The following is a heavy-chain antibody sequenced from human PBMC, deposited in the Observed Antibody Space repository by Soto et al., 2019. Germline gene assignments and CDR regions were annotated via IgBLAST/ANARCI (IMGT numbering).Heavy chain of an antibody. CDR2: INHSVST. Sequence: QVQLQQWGAGLLKPSETLSLTCAVYGGSFSGYYWSWIRQPPGKGLEWIGEINHSVSTNYNPSLKSRVTISVDTSKNQFSLKLSSVTAADTAVYYSARVGEYSSSWYRTRAWFDPWGQGTLVTVSS. D-gene: IGHD6-13*01. CDR1: GGSFSGYY. CDR3: ARVGEYSSSWYRTRAWFDP. J-gene: IGHJ5*02. V-gene: IGHV4-34*01.